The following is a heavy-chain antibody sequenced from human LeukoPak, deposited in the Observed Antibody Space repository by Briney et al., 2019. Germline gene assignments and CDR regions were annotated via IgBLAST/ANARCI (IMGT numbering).Heavy chain of an antibody. J-gene: IGHJ3*02. CDR1: GFTVSDNH. V-gene: IGHV3-53*05. D-gene: IGHD3-9*01. CDR3: AKDTATGYYRAFDI. CDR2: FFSGGST. Sequence: GGSLRLSCAASGFTVSDNHISWVRQAPGKGLEWVSVFFSGGSTHYADSVKGRFTISRDNAKNSLYLQMNSLRAEDTALYYCAKDTATGYYRAFDIWGQGTMVTVSS.